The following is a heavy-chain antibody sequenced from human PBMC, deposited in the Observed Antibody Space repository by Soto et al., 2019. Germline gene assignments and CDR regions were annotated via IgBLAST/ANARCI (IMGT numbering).Heavy chain of an antibody. CDR2: ISGSGGST. Sequence: EVQLLESGGGLVQPGGSLRLSCAASGFTFSSYAMSWVRQAPGKGLEWVSVISGSGGSTHYVDSVKGRFTISRDNSKNTLYLQMNSLRAEDTAVYYCAKDAGRFLEWFLPFDSWGQGSRVTVSS. D-gene: IGHD3-3*01. CDR3: AKDAGRFLEWFLPFDS. CDR1: GFTFSSYA. J-gene: IGHJ4*02. V-gene: IGHV3-23*01.